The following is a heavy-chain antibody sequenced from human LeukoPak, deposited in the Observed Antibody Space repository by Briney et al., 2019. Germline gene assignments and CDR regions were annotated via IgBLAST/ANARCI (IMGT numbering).Heavy chain of an antibody. CDR1: GVSISSFY. Sequence: PSETLSLTCTVSGVSISSFYWSWIRQPPGKGLEWLGNIYNSGSTNYNPSLKSRVTISADPSKNQFSLKLSSVTAADTAVYFCARTPGEWGQGTLVTVSS. J-gene: IGHJ4*02. CDR2: IYNSGST. V-gene: IGHV4-59*01. D-gene: IGHD2-21*01. CDR3: ARTPGE.